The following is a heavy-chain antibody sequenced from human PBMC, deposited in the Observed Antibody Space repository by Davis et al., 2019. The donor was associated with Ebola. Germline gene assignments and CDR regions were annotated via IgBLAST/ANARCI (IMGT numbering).Heavy chain of an antibody. V-gene: IGHV3-48*03. CDR1: GFTFSSYE. D-gene: IGHD2-15*01. CDR3: ARGGKLPVGYYYYGMDV. Sequence: GESLKISCAASGFTFSSYEMNWVRQAPGKGLEWVSYITSSGSTIYYADSVKGRFTISRDNAKNSLYLQMNSLRDEDTAVYFCARGGKLPVGYYYYGMDVWGQGTTVTVSS. J-gene: IGHJ6*02. CDR2: ITSSGSTI.